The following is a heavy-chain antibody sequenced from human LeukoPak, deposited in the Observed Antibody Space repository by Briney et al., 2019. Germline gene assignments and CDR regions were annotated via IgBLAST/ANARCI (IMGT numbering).Heavy chain of an antibody. J-gene: IGHJ4*02. CDR2: INHSGST. CDR1: GGSFSGYY. Sequence: SETLSLTCAVYGGSFSGYYWSWIRQPPGKGLEWIGEINHSGSTNYNPSLTSRVSIPKDTSDNQFSLRLYSVTAADTAVYYCARKQTGTMYDVWGQGTQVTVSS. V-gene: IGHV4-34*01. CDR3: ARKQTGTMYDV. D-gene: IGHD1-7*01.